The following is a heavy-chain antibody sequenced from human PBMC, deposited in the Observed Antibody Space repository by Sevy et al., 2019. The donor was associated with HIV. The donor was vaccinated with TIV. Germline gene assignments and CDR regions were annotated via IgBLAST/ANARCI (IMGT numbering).Heavy chain of an antibody. Sequence: GESLKISCAASGFTFSSYAMSWVRQPPGKGLEWVSAISGSGGSTYYADSVKGRFTISRDNSKNTLYLQMNSLRAEDTAVYYCAKPRPSYGYWGQGTLVTVSS. D-gene: IGHD1-26*01. CDR1: GFTFSSYA. CDR2: ISGSGGST. J-gene: IGHJ4*02. CDR3: AKPRPSYGY. V-gene: IGHV3-23*01.